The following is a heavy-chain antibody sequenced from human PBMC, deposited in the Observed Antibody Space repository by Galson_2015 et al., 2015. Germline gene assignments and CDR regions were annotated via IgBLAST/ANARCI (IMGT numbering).Heavy chain of an antibody. V-gene: IGHV3-33*01. CDR1: GFTFSSYG. CDR3: ARDAEVIAAHMAPDY. J-gene: IGHJ4*02. D-gene: IGHD2-21*01. Sequence: SLRLSCAASGFTFSSYGMHWVRQAPGKGLEWVAVIWYDGSNKYYADSVKGRFTVSRDNSKNTLYLQMNSLRAEDTAVYYCARDAEVIAAHMAPDYWGQGTLVTVSS. CDR2: IWYDGSNK.